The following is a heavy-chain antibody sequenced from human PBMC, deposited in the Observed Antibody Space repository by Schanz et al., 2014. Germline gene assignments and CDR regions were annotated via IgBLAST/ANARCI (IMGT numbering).Heavy chain of an antibody. CDR1: GYTFTGYD. V-gene: IGHV1-8*01. Sequence: QVQLVQSGAEVKKPGASVKVSCKASGYTFTGYDINWVRQATGQGLEWMGWMNPNSGNTGYAQKFQGRVTMTRNTSISSADMDLSSLRSEDTAVYYCARGQYYYDSSGYLQNDYWGQGTLVTVSS. J-gene: IGHJ4*02. CDR3: ARGQYYYDSSGYLQNDY. D-gene: IGHD3-22*01. CDR2: MNPNSGNT.